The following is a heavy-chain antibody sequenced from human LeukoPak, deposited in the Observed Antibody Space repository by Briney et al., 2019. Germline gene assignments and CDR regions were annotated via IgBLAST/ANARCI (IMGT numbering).Heavy chain of an antibody. J-gene: IGHJ4*02. CDR2: ICGSGGST. V-gene: IGHV3-23*01. CDR1: GFTFSSYA. CDR3: AKDQTPSSPSTVTMTFDY. Sequence: PGGSLRLSCAASGFTFSSYAMSWVRQAPGKGLEWVSAICGSGGSTYYADSVKGRFTISRDNSKNTLYLQMNSLRAEDTAVYYCAKDQTPSSPSTVTMTFDYWGQGTLVTVSS. D-gene: IGHD4-17*01.